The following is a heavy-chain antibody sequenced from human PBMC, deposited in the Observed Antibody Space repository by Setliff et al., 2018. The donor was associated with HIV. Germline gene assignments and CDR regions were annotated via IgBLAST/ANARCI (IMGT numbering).Heavy chain of an antibody. D-gene: IGHD6-19*01. V-gene: IGHV4-59*08. J-gene: IGHJ5*02. CDR1: GGSFSDYY. CDR3: ARPRRVRSRAWYWFDI. CDR2: IYYSGST. Sequence: SETLSLTCAVYGGSFSDYYWSWIRQPPGKRLEWIGYIYYSGSTNYNPSLKSRVTISVDSSKNQFSLNLFSVTAADTAVYYCARPRRVRSRAWYWFDIWGQGTLVTVSS.